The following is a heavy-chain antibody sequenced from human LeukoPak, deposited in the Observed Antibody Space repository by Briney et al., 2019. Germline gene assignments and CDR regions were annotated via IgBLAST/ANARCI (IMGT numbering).Heavy chain of an antibody. J-gene: IGHJ4*02. CDR3: ARGKDYYDTSGYPTFHY. D-gene: IGHD3-22*01. Sequence: PSETLSLTCTVSGGSISSYYWSWIRQPPGKGLEWIGYIYYSGSTNHNPSLKSRVTISVDTSKNQLSLKLTSVLAADTAVYYCARGKDYYDTSGYPTFHYWGQGTLVTVSS. CDR2: IYYSGST. V-gene: IGHV4-59*01. CDR1: GGSISSYY.